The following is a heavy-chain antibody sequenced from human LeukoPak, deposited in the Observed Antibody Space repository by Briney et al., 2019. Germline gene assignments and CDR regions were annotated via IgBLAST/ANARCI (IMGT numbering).Heavy chain of an antibody. V-gene: IGHV3-23*01. J-gene: IGHJ4*02. CDR3: VRRGDASSGWGDHDF. Sequence: GGSLRLSCAASGFTFMSWVRQAPGKGLEWVSTIGGSGDKTFYADSVKGRFTISRDNSKNMVHLQMNSLTGEDTALYYCVRRGDASSGWGDHDFWGQGALVTVSS. CDR1: GFTF. D-gene: IGHD6-19*01. CDR2: IGGSGDKT.